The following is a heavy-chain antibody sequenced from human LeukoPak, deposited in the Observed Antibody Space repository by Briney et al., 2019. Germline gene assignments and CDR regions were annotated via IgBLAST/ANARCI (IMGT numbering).Heavy chain of an antibody. V-gene: IGHV3-23*01. CDR2: ISNSGVST. D-gene: IGHD6-6*01. CDR1: RFTFSSYA. J-gene: IGHJ6*03. CDR3: ARMSSTEIYYFYYMDV. Sequence: GGSLRLSCAASRFTFSSYAMNWVRQDRGKGQEWVSPISNSGVSTYYADSVKGRFTISRDNSKNTLYLQVDSLRAEDTAVYYCARMSSTEIYYFYYMDVWGKGTTVTVSS.